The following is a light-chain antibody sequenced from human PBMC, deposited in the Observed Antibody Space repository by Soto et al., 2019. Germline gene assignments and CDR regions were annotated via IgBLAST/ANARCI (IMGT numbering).Light chain of an antibody. CDR1: QRIRTF. CDR2: AAS. V-gene: IGKV1-39*01. J-gene: IGKJ1*01. CDR3: QQSYSTPRT. Sequence: DIQMTQSPSSLSASVGDRVAITCRASQRIRTFVNWYQPQPGKAPHLRIDAASTLQSGVPSRVSAVGSGTASTLTISSLQPEDFATYYCQQSYSTPRTFGQGTKVDIK.